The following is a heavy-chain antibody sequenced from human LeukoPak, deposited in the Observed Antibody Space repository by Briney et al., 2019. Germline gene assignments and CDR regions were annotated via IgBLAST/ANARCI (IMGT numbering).Heavy chain of an antibody. Sequence: SQTLSLTCAISGDSVSSKSAAWNWIRQSPSRGLEWLGRTYYRSKWYNDYAVSVKSRITINPDTSKNQFSLQLNSVTPEDTAVYYCASNGHGSGWTDYFDYWGQGTLVTVSS. CDR3: ASNGHGSGWTDYFDY. J-gene: IGHJ4*02. CDR1: GDSVSSKSAA. V-gene: IGHV6-1*01. D-gene: IGHD6-19*01. CDR2: TYYRSKWYN.